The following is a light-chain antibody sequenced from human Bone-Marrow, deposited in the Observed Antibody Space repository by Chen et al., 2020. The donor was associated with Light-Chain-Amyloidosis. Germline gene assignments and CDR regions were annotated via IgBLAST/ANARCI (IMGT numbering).Light chain of an antibody. J-gene: IGLJ2*01. CDR3: QSADSSGTYEVI. CDR1: DLPTKY. CDR2: RDT. Sequence: SYELTQPPSVSVSPGQTPMITCSGNDLPTKYAYWYQQKPGQAPVLVIHRDTERPSGISERFSGAREGTTATLTISGVQAEDEADYHCQSADSSGTYEVIFGGGTKLTV. V-gene: IGLV3-25*03.